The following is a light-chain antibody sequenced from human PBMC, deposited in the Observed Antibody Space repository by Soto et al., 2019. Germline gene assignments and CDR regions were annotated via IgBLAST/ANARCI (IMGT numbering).Light chain of an antibody. CDR2: AAS. Sequence: DIQMTQSPSSLSASVGERLTITSRESRSISSYLNWYKQKPGKAPKLLIYAASSLQSGVPSRFSGSGSGTDFTLTISSLQPEDFATYYCQQSYSTLYTFGQGTKLEIK. V-gene: IGKV1-39*01. J-gene: IGKJ2*01. CDR1: RSISSY. CDR3: QQSYSTLYT.